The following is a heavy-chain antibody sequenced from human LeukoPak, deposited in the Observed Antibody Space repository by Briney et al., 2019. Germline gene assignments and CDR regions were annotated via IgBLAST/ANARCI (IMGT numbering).Heavy chain of an antibody. CDR1: GGSISSYY. J-gene: IGHJ4*02. CDR3: ARVYYSSGSLYFDY. CDR2: IYYTGST. V-gene: IGHV4-59*08. Sequence: PSETLSLTCTVSGGSISSYYWSWIRQPPGKGLGWIGYIYYTGSTNYSPSLKSRVTISVDTSKNQLSLNLSSVTAADTAVYYCARVYYSSGSLYFDYWGQGNLVTVSS. D-gene: IGHD6-19*01.